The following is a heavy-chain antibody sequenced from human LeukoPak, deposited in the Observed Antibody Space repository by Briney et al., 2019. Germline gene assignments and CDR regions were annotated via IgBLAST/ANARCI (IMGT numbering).Heavy chain of an antibody. CDR3: ARGRRDRQWLVRPILYYFDY. V-gene: IGHV4-38-2*02. D-gene: IGHD6-19*01. CDR1: GYSISSSYY. CDR2: IYHSGIA. J-gene: IGHJ4*02. Sequence: PSETLSLTCTVSGYSISSSYYWGWLRQPPGKGLEWIGSIYHSGIAYYNLSLKSRVTISVDTSKNQFSLRLSSVTAADTAVYYCARGRRDRQWLVRPILYYFDYWGQGTLVTVSS.